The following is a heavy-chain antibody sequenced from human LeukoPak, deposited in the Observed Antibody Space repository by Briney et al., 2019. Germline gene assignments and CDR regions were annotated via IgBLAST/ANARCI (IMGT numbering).Heavy chain of an antibody. CDR2: ISAYNGNT. CDR3: ARDPDSMVRGVNVYFDY. Sequence: GASVKVSCKASGYTFTSYGISWVRQAPGQGLEWMGWISAYNGNTNYAQKLQGRVTMTTDTSTSTAYMELRSLRSDDTAVYYCARDPDSMVRGVNVYFDYWGQGTLVTVSS. D-gene: IGHD3-10*01. CDR1: GYTFTSYG. J-gene: IGHJ4*02. V-gene: IGHV1-18*01.